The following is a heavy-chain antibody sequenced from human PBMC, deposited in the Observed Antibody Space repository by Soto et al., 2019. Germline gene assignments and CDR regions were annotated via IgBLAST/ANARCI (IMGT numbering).Heavy chain of an antibody. CDR1: GFTFDDYA. V-gene: IGHV3-9*01. CDR2: ISWNSGSI. CDR3: AKDMNPNSYDSSGYHQSGGRDV. D-gene: IGHD3-22*01. J-gene: IGHJ6*02. Sequence: EVQLVESGGGLVQPGRSLRLSCAASGFTFDDYAMHWVRQAPGKGLELGSGISWNSGSIGYADSVQGRFTISRDNAMNSLYLQLHSLRAEDTALYYCAKDMNPNSYDSSGYHQSGGRDVWGQGTTVTVSS.